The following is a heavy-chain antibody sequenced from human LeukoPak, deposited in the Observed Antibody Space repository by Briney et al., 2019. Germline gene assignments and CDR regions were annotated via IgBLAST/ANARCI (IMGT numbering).Heavy chain of an antibody. CDR3: AKGVGAARPTRMVYFDY. V-gene: IGHV3-23*01. Sequence: GGSLRLSCAASGFTFSSYAMSWVRQAPGKGLEWVSAIGGSGGSTYYADSVKGRFTISRDNSKNTLYLQMNSLRAEDTAVYYCAKGVGAARPTRMVYFDYWGQGTLVTVSS. J-gene: IGHJ4*02. CDR1: GFTFSSYA. CDR2: IGGSGGST. D-gene: IGHD6-6*01.